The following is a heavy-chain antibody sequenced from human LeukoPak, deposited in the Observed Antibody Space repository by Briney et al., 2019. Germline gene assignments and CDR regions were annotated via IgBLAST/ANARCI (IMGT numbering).Heavy chain of an antibody. Sequence: SETLSLTCTVSGGPISGGGYYWNWIRQPPGKGPTGIGCIYYSGSTYYNPSLKSRVNISVDTSKNQFSLKLSSVTAADTAVYYCARETGGVAFDIWGQGTMVTVSS. CDR1: GGPISGGGYY. D-gene: IGHD1-1*01. CDR3: ARETGGVAFDI. V-gene: IGHV4-31*03. J-gene: IGHJ3*02. CDR2: IYYSGST.